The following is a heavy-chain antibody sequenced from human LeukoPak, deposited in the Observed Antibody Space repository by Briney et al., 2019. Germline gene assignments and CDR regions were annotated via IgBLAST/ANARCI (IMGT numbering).Heavy chain of an antibody. CDR2: ISYDGSNK. J-gene: IGHJ4*02. V-gene: IGHV3-30*18. D-gene: IGHD3-22*01. Sequence: GGSLRLSCAASGFTFSSYGMHWVRQAPGKGLEWVAVISYDGSNKYYADSVKGRFTISRDNSKNTLYLQMNSLRAEDTAVYYCAKPSFDDSSGYYPDYWGQGTLVTVSS. CDR1: GFTFSSYG. CDR3: AKPSFDDSSGYYPDY.